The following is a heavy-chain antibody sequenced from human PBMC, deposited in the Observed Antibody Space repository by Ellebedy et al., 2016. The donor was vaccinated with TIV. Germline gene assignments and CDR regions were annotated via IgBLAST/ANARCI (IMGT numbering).Heavy chain of an antibody. V-gene: IGHV4-34*01. J-gene: IGHJ3*01. D-gene: IGHD3-3*01. CDR2: INHSGST. CDR3: ARHGSTIFGETDVFDV. Sequence: MPGGSLRLSCAVYGGSFSGYYWSWIRQPPGKGLEWIGEINHSGSTNYNPSLKSRVTISLDTSKNQFSLKLTSVTAADTAVYYCARHGSTIFGETDVFDVWGQGTVVTVSS. CDR1: GGSFSGYY.